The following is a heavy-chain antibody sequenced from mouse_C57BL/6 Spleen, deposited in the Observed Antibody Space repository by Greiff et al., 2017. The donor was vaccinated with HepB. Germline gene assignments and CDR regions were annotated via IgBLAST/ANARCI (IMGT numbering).Heavy chain of an antibody. CDR3: ASVNWDRFAY. D-gene: IGHD4-1*02. CDR1: GYTFTSYW. CDR2: IDPSDSYT. Sequence: QVQLKQPGAELVMPGASVKLSCKASGYTFTSYWMHWVKQRPGQGLEWIGEIDPSDSYTNYNQKFKGKSTLTVDKSSSTAYMQLSSLTSEDSAVYYCASVNWDRFAYWGQGTLVTVSA. J-gene: IGHJ3*01. V-gene: IGHV1-69*01.